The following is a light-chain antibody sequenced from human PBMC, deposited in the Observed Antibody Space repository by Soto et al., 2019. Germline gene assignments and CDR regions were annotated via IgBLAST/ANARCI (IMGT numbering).Light chain of an antibody. V-gene: IGKV3-11*01. J-gene: IGKJ4*01. CDR3: QQRSNWPLT. Sequence: EIVLTQSPAILSVSPGERATLSCRASQSISRSLAWYQQKPGQAPRLLISDASTRATGIPARFSGSGSGTEFTLTISSLEPEDFALYYCQQRSNWPLTFGGGTKVDI. CDR2: DAS. CDR1: QSISRS.